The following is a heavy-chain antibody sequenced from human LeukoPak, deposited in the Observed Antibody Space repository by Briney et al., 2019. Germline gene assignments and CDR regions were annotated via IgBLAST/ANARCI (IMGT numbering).Heavy chain of an antibody. CDR3: ASEAVALDAFDI. D-gene: IGHD2-15*01. CDR1: GGSISSGDYY. CDR2: IYYSGST. Sequence: PSETLSLTCTVSGGSISSGDYYWSWIRQPPGKGLEWIGYIYYSGSTYYNPSLKSRVTISVDTSKNQFSLKLSSVTAADTAVYYCASEAVALDAFDIWGQGTMVTVPS. J-gene: IGHJ3*02. V-gene: IGHV4-30-4*01.